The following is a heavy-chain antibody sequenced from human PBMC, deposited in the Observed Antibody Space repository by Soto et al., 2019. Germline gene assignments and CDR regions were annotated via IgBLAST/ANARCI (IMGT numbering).Heavy chain of an antibody. J-gene: IGHJ4*02. CDR3: ARDRSGSYFH. Sequence: SVKVSCKASGGTFSSYAISWVRQAPGQGLEWTGGIIPIFGTANYAQKFQGRVTITADESTSTAYMELSSLRSEDTAVYYCARDRSGSYFHWGQGTLVTVAS. CDR1: GGTFSSYA. D-gene: IGHD1-26*01. V-gene: IGHV1-69*13. CDR2: IIPIFGTA.